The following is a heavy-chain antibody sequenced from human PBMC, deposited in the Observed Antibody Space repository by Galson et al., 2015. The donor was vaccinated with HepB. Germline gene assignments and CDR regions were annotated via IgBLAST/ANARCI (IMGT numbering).Heavy chain of an antibody. D-gene: IGHD1-26*01. CDR1: GSTFTSYY. Sequence: SVKVSCKASGSTFTSYYMHWVRQAPGQGLEWMGIINPSGGSTSYAQKFQGGVTMTRDTSTSTVYMEVSSLRSEDTAVDYCARGSRSYCCGVGVWGRGTRVAVAS. V-gene: IGHV1-46*01. CDR3: ARGSRSYCCGVGV. CDR2: INPSGGST. J-gene: IGHJ4*02.